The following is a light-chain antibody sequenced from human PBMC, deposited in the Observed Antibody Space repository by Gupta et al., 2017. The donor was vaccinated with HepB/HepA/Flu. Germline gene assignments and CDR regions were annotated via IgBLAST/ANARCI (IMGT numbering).Light chain of an antibody. CDR1: SSNIGTYT. Sequence: QPVLTQPPSASGTPGQRVTISCSGSSSNIGTYTVDWYQQLPGTPTKLIIYSNNQRPTGVPDRFSGSKSGTAASLAISVRQSEEEADYYCAAWEYSMNVVFGGGTKLTVL. CDR2: SNN. CDR3: AAWEYSMNVV. V-gene: IGLV1-44*01. J-gene: IGLJ3*02.